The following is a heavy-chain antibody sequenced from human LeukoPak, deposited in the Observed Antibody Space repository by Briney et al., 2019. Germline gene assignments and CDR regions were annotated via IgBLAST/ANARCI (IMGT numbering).Heavy chain of an antibody. Sequence: ASVRVSCKASGYTFTSYYMHWVRQAPGQGLEWMGIINPSGGSTSYAQKFQGRVTMTRDMSTSTVYMELSSLRSGDTAVYYCARDRMVRGVTDMDVWGKGTTVTVSS. D-gene: IGHD3-10*01. V-gene: IGHV1-46*01. CDR1: GYTFTSYY. J-gene: IGHJ6*03. CDR2: INPSGGST. CDR3: ARDRMVRGVTDMDV.